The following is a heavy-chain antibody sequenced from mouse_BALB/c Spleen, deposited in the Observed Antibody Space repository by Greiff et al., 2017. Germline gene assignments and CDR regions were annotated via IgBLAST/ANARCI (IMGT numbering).Heavy chain of an antibody. Sequence: VQLKESGAELVKPGASVKLSCTASGFNIKDTYMHWVKQRPEQGLEWIGRIDPANGNTKYDPKFQGKATITADTSSNTAYLQLSSLTSEDTAVYYCARTTANAMDYWGQGTSVTVSS. CDR3: ARTTANAMDY. CDR1: GFNIKDTY. V-gene: IGHV14-3*02. J-gene: IGHJ4*01. D-gene: IGHD1-2*01. CDR2: IDPANGNT.